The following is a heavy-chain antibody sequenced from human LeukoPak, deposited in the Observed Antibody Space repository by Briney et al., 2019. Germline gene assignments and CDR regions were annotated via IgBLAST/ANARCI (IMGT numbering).Heavy chain of an antibody. Sequence: SETLSLTCSVSGRSISSSSSYWAWIRQSPGKGLEWIGSIYTSGTTHFNPSLESRITMSVDPSKNQFSLKLSSVTAADTAVYYCARVGGYYGSGSYYIRYFDYWGQGTLVTVSS. CDR2: IYTSGTT. CDR3: ARVGGYYGSGSYYIRYFDY. CDR1: GRSISSSSSY. J-gene: IGHJ4*02. D-gene: IGHD3-10*01. V-gene: IGHV4-39*07.